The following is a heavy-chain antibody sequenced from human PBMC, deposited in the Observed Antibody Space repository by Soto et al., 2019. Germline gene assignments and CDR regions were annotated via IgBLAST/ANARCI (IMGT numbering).Heavy chain of an antibody. D-gene: IGHD5-12*01. Sequence: PGGSLRLSCGASGFTFSVYAMTWVRQAPGKGLEWVSAISGNGGSTYYADSVKGRFTISRDNSKSTLHLQMNSLRVEDTAVYYCAKAGDGYNYGRYYGMDVWGQGTTVTVSS. CDR2: ISGNGGST. CDR1: GFTFSVYA. CDR3: AKAGDGYNYGRYYGMDV. V-gene: IGHV3-23*01. J-gene: IGHJ6*02.